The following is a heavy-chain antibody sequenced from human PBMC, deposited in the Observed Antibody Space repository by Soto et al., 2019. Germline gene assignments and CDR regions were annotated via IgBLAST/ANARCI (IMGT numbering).Heavy chain of an antibody. D-gene: IGHD6-13*01. CDR3: AREGGQQQLAAGWFDP. V-gene: IGHV4-34*01. J-gene: IGHJ5*02. CDR1: GGSFSGYY. CDR2: INHSGST. Sequence: SETLSLTCAVYGGSFSGYYWSWIRQPPGKGLEWIGEINHSGSTNYNPSLKSRVTISVDTSKNQFSLKLSSVTAADTAVYYCAREGGQQQLAAGWFDPWGQGTLVTVSS.